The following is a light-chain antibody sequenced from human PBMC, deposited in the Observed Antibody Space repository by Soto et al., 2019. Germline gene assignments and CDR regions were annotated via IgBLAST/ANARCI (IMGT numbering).Light chain of an antibody. Sequence: QSALTQPASVSGSPGQSFTISCTGTSSDIGSSNLVSWYQQHPGKAPKLIIYEATKRPSGVSNRFSGSKSGNTASLTISGLQAEDEADYYCCSYAGYATFVVFGGGTKLTVL. CDR1: SSDIGSSNL. CDR3: CSYAGYATFVV. V-gene: IGLV2-23*02. J-gene: IGLJ2*01. CDR2: EAT.